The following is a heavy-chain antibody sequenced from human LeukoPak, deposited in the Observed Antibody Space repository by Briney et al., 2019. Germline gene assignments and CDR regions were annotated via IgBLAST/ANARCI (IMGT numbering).Heavy chain of an antibody. CDR1: GFTFSSYA. V-gene: IGHV3-30*02. J-gene: IGHJ4*02. D-gene: IGHD3-22*01. Sequence: GGSLRLSCAASGFTFSSYAMHWVRQAPGKGLEWVAFIRYDGSNKYYADSVRGRFTISRDNSKNTLYLQMNSLRAEDTAVYYCAKDPPSHYYDSSGYLGGYWGQGTLVTVSS. CDR3: AKDPPSHYYDSSGYLGGY. CDR2: IRYDGSNK.